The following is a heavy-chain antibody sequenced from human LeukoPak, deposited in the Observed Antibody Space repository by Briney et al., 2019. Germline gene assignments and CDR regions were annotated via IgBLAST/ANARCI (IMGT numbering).Heavy chain of an antibody. V-gene: IGHV3-30*04. J-gene: IGHJ3*02. Sequence: GGSLRLSCAASAFTFSSHAMHWVRQAPGKGLEWVAVISYGGSDKYYADSVKGRFTISRDNSKKTLYMQINSLRAEDTAVYYCARARSSYGYGDAFDIWGQGTLVTVSS. CDR1: AFTFSSHA. D-gene: IGHD5-18*01. CDR3: ARARSSYGYGDAFDI. CDR2: ISYGGSDK.